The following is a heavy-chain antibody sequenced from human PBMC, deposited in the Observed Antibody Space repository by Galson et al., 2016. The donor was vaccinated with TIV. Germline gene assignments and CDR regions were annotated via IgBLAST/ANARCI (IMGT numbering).Heavy chain of an antibody. CDR3: ATAIAAAGTFDH. Sequence: SLRLSCAASGFIFSDYYMSWIRQAPGKGLEWVSEISGSGTTLFYADSVKGRFTISRGNAKNSLYLQMNSLRAEDTAIYYCATAIAAAGTFDHWGQGTLVTVSS. D-gene: IGHD6-13*01. V-gene: IGHV3-11*01. CDR2: ISGSGTTL. CDR1: GFIFSDYY. J-gene: IGHJ4*02.